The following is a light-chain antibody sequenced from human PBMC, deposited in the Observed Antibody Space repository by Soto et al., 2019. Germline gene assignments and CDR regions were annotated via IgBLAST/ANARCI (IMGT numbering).Light chain of an antibody. CDR2: AAS. CDR3: QQSFGNPT. Sequence: DIQMTQSPSSLSASVGDRVTIACRASQSISTYLNWYQQKPGKAPKLLILAASSVEGGVPSRFSGSGSRTDFTLTISSLQPEDFATYYCQQSFGNPTFGGGTKVEIK. V-gene: IGKV1-39*01. J-gene: IGKJ4*01. CDR1: QSISTY.